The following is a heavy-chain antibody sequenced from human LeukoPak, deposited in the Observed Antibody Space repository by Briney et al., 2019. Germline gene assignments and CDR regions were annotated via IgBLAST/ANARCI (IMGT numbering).Heavy chain of an antibody. CDR3: AREGRRYYDSSGYPY. J-gene: IGHJ4*02. Sequence: ASVKVSCKASGYTFTSYGISWVRQAPGQGLEWMGWISAYNGNTNYAQKLQGRVTMTTDASTSTAYMELRSLRSDDTAVYYCAREGRRYYDSSGYPYWGQGTLVTVSS. V-gene: IGHV1-18*01. CDR1: GYTFTSYG. CDR2: ISAYNGNT. D-gene: IGHD3-22*01.